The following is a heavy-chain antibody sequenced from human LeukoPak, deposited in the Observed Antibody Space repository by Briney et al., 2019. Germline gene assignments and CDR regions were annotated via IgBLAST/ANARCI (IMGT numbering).Heavy chain of an antibody. CDR1: GYTFTSYG. Sequence: GASVKVSCKASGYTFTSYGISWVRQAPGQGLEWMGWISAYNGNTNYAQKLEGRVTMTTDTSTSTAYIELRSMRSDDTAVYYCAREMEDIVVVPAALYYYYYGMDVWGQGTTVTVSS. V-gene: IGHV1-18*01. CDR3: AREMEDIVVVPAALYYYYYGMDV. J-gene: IGHJ6*02. D-gene: IGHD2-2*01. CDR2: ISAYNGNT.